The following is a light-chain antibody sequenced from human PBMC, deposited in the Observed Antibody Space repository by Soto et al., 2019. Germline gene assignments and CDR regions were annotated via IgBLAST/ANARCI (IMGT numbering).Light chain of an antibody. CDR2: DAS. V-gene: IGKV1-5*01. CDR3: QQYNHYWT. J-gene: IGKJ1*01. Sequence: DIQMTQSPSTLSASVGDRVTITCRARQSISSWLAWYQQKPGKAPKVLIYDASSLESGVPSRFSGSGSGTEFSLTISSLQPDDFATYYCQQYNHYWTFGQGTKVDIK. CDR1: QSISSW.